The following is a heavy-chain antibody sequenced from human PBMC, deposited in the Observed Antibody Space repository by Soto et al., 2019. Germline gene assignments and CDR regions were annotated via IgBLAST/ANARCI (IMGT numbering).Heavy chain of an antibody. CDR3: ARDRCSSTSCHTETYGMDV. CDR1: GFTFSSYS. CDR2: ISSSSSYI. D-gene: IGHD2-2*02. J-gene: IGHJ6*02. V-gene: IGHV3-21*01. Sequence: KSGGSQRLSCAASGFTFSSYSMNWVRQAPGKGLEWVSSISSSSSYIYYADSVKGRFTISRDNAKNSLYLQMNSLRAEDTAVYYCARDRCSSTSCHTETYGMDVWGQGTTVTVSS.